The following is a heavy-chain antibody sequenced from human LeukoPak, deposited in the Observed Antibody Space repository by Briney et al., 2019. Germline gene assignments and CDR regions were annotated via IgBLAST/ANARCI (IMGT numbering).Heavy chain of an antibody. D-gene: IGHD3-10*01. CDR2: ISGSGDST. V-gene: IGHV3-23*01. J-gene: IGHJ6*02. CDR3: AKHYYRVVRGVKVDYYGMDV. CDR1: GFTFSSYA. Sequence: GGSLRLSCAASGFTFSSYAMSWVRQAPGKGLEWVSTISGSGDSTYHADSVKGRFTISRDNSKNTLYLQMNSLRDEDTAIYYCAKHYYRVVRGVKVDYYGMDVWGRGTTVTVSS.